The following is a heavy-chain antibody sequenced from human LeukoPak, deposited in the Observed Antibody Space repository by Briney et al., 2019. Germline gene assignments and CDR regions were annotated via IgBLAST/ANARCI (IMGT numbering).Heavy chain of an antibody. V-gene: IGHV3-48*03. D-gene: IGHD3-22*01. CDR1: GFTFSSYE. CDR2: ISSSDSTV. CDR3: AREKFYDNSGYDY. Sequence: GGSLRLSCAASGFTFSSYEMSWVRQAPGQGLEWVAYISSSDSTVYYADSVKGRFTISRDNAKNSLYLQMNSLRAEDTADYYCAREKFYDNSGYDYWGQGTLVTVSS. J-gene: IGHJ4*02.